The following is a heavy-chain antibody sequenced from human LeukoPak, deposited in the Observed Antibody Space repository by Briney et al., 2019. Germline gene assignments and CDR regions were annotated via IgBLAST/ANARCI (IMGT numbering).Heavy chain of an antibody. V-gene: IGHV4-34*01. D-gene: IGHD2-15*01. Sequence: PSETLSLTCAVYGGSFSGYYWSWIRRPPGKGLEWIGEINHSGSTNYNPSLKSRVTISVDTSKNQFSLKLSSVTAADTAVYYCARGRGSGVRGFQHWGQGTLVTVSS. CDR1: GGSFSGYY. J-gene: IGHJ1*01. CDR2: INHSGST. CDR3: ARGRGSGVRGFQH.